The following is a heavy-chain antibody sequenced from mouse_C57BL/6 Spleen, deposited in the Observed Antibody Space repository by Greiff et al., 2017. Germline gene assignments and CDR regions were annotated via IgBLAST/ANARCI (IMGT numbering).Heavy chain of an antibody. D-gene: IGHD1-1*01. CDR2: IYPGSGST. Sequence: VQLQQPGAELVKPGASVKMSCKASGYTFTSYWITWVKQRPGQGLEWIGDIYPGSGSTNYNEKFKSKATLTVDTSSSTAYMQLSSLTSEDSAVYYCARSGGSYGSSYAMDYWGQGTSVTVSS. CDR1: GYTFTSYW. J-gene: IGHJ4*01. V-gene: IGHV1-55*01. CDR3: ARSGGSYGSSYAMDY.